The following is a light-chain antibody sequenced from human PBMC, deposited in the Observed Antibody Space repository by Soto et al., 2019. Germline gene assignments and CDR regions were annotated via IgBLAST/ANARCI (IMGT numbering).Light chain of an antibody. CDR2: ETS. Sequence: EIVLTHSLATPSLSPGERATLSCRASEIVAGYVDGYQQKPGLHPRLLSYETSNRVKGLPDRFTGSGSGTEFTLTSSSLQSEDFAVYYCQQYNNWPITFGPGTRLEI. CDR3: QQYNNWPIT. J-gene: IGKJ5*01. V-gene: IGKV3D-15*01. CDR1: EIVAGY.